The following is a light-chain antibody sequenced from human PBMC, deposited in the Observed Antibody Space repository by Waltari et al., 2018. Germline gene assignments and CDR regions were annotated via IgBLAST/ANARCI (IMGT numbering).Light chain of an antibody. V-gene: IGKV1-39*01. CDR3: QQSYITRT. Sequence: DIQMTQSPSSLSASVGDRVTITCRASQSISSFLNWYQQKPGKAPKLLIYAASSLQSGVPSRFSGSGSGTDLTLTISSLQPEDFATYYCQQSYITRTFGQGTKVDIK. CDR1: QSISSF. J-gene: IGKJ1*01. CDR2: AAS.